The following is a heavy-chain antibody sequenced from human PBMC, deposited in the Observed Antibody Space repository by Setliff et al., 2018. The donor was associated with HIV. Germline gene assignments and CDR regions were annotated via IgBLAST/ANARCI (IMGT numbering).Heavy chain of an antibody. V-gene: IGHV3-48*01. CDR2: ISGSSRSI. D-gene: IGHD3-22*01. CDR3: AGDASPDSESGGYSAGGY. J-gene: IGHJ4*02. Sequence: GGSLRLSCAASGFTFSSYSMNWFRQAPGKGLEWVSYISGSSRSIYHADPVKGRFTVSRDNAKNSLFMQMNNLRVEDAAVYYCAGDASPDSESGGYSAGGYWGPGTLVTVSS. CDR1: GFTFSSYS.